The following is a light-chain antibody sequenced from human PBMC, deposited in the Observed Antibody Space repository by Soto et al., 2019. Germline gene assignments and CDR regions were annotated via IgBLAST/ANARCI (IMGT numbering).Light chain of an antibody. CDR1: RSDVGAYNY. CDR3: SSYTSSNTLVV. V-gene: IGLV2-14*01. J-gene: IGLJ2*01. CDR2: DVR. Sequence: QSALTQPASVSGSPGQSITISCTGTRSDVGAYNYVSWYQQHPGKAPKLMIYDVRNRPSGVSNRFSGSKSGNTASLTISGLRAEDEADYYCSSYTSSNTLVVFGGGTKLTVL.